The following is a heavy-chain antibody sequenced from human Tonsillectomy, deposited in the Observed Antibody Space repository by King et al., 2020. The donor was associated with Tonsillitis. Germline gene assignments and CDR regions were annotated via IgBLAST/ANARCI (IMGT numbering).Heavy chain of an antibody. CDR1: GFTFSSYA. J-gene: IGHJ4*02. Sequence: VQLVESGGGLVQPGGSLRLSCAASGFTFSSYAMSWVRQAPGKGLEWVSAISGSGGSTYYADSVKGRFTISRDNSKNTLYLQMNSLRAEDTAVYYCAKAGIVVVVAATAYFDYWGQGTLVTVSS. D-gene: IGHD2-15*01. CDR2: ISGSGGST. CDR3: AKAGIVVVVAATAYFDY. V-gene: IGHV3-23*04.